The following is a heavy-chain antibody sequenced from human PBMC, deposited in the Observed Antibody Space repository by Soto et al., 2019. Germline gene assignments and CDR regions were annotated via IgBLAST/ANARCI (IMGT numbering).Heavy chain of an antibody. CDR1: GDTFNFYS. CDR2: VNPILSMS. J-gene: IGHJ4*02. CDR3: ASNYGSGYRAFDS. D-gene: IGHD3-10*01. V-gene: IGHV1-69*02. Sequence: QVQLVQSGAEVKSAGSSVKVSCKASGDTFNFYSINWVRQAPGLGLEWVGRVNPILSMSNYAQRFQGRVTITADKSTGTAYMELSSLRSEDTAIYYCASNYGSGYRAFDSWGQGAFVTVSS.